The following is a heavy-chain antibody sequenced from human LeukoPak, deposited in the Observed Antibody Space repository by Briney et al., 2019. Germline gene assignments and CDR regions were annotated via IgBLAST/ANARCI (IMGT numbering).Heavy chain of an antibody. CDR3: ARVPFGFTRDGYDQHPLVFDS. CDR2: IYYNGGI. D-gene: IGHD5-24*01. CDR1: GASISSGGYY. J-gene: IGHJ4*02. Sequence: KTSETLSLTCTVSGASISSGGYYWSWVRQFPGKGLEWIGYIYYNGGIHYNPSLRSRGAISVDASENQFSLKLTSVTTADTAVYYCARVPFGFTRDGYDQHPLVFDSWGQGALVIVSS. V-gene: IGHV4-31*03.